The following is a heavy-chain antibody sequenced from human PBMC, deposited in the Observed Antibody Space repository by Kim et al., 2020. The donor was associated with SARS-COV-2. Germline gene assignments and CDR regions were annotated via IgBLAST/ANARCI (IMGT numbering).Heavy chain of an antibody. CDR2: INPNSGDT. CDR3: AREMTTVTTPHDY. CDR1: GYTFTGYY. V-gene: IGHV1-2*02. J-gene: IGHJ4*02. Sequence: ASVKVSCKASGYTFTGYYLHWVRQAPGQGLEWMGWINPNSGDTSYAQKFQARVTVTRDTSITTAFLELSRLRSDDTAVYYCAREMTTVTTPHDYLGQGTLVTVSS. D-gene: IGHD4-17*01.